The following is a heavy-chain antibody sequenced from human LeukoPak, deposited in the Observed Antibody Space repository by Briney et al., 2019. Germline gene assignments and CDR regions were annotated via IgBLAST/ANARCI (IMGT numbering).Heavy chain of an antibody. CDR2: IFHTGNT. Sequence: SETLSLTCAVSGDSISSGGHYWNWIRQRPGNGLEWIGYIFHTGNTYYNPSLKSRVIISVDTSKSQFSLNLSSVTAAYTAVYYCARSPGIWNEYGRLEYWGQGALVTVSS. D-gene: IGHD1-1*01. CDR3: ARSPGIWNEYGRLEY. CDR1: GDSISSGGHY. V-gene: IGHV4-31*11. J-gene: IGHJ4*02.